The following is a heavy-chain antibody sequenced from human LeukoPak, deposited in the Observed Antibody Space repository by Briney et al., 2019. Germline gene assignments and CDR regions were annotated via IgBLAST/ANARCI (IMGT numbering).Heavy chain of an antibody. CDR3: ARHSSMTTVGLDY. V-gene: IGHV4-39*01. D-gene: IGHD4-23*01. CDR1: GGSISSSNYY. J-gene: IGHJ4*02. Sequence: SETLSLTCTVSGGSISSSNYYWGWIRQPPGKGLEWIGSIYYSGSTYYNPSLKSRVTISVDTSKSQFSLKLNSVTAADTAVYYCARHSSMTTVGLDYWGQGTLVTVSS. CDR2: IYYSGST.